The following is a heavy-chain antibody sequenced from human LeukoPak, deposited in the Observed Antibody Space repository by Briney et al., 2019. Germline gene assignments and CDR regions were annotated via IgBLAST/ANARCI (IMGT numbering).Heavy chain of an antibody. Sequence: SETLSLTCTVSGGSIKNYFWSWIRQPPGRGLEWIGFIYTSGLTEYNPSLKSRVTMSVDTSKNQFSLRLTSVTAADTAVYYCARLQSGLGYFDSWGQGILVTVSS. CDR2: IYTSGLT. CDR3: ARLQSGLGYFDS. V-gene: IGHV4-4*09. CDR1: GGSIKNYF. J-gene: IGHJ4*02.